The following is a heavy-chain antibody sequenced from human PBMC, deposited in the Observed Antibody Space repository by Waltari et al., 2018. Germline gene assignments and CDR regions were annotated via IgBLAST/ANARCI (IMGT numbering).Heavy chain of an antibody. D-gene: IGHD1-26*01. Sequence: QVHLVPSGAEVRKPGSSVKVSCEASGGSFGTYAIAWGRQAPGQGLGWMAGIIPIYGTPNYAQKFQGRVNVAADELTRTAYMELSSLRSDDTAIYYCAKRIVGGPFDVWGQGTMVTVSS. J-gene: IGHJ3*01. CDR2: IIPIYGTP. V-gene: IGHV1-69*12. CDR3: AKRIVGGPFDV. CDR1: GGSFGTYA.